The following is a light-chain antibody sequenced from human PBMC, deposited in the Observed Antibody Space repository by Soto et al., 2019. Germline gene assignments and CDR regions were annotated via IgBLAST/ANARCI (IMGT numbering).Light chain of an antibody. CDR2: AAS. CDR1: QTISSW. CDR3: QQYNSYPLT. V-gene: IGKV1-5*01. J-gene: IGKJ4*01. Sequence: DIQMTQSPSTLSGSVGDRVTIACWASQTISSWLAWYQQKPGKAPKLLIYAASSLQSGVPSRFSGSGSGTEFTLTITSLQPDDFAAYYCQQYNSYPLTFGGGTKVDIK.